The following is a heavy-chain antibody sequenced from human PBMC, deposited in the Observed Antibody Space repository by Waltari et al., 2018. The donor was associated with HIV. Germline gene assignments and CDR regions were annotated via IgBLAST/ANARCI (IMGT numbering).Heavy chain of an antibody. Sequence: EVLLAESGGGLIQPGGSLGLSCTASTSCISAKHVTWIRQAPGGSLEWVAVIYPDDTTHYADSVSGRFTISRAKSRTKVFLLMNSLFVDDTATYFCATGVRYYGPWGQGTRVTVSS. V-gene: IGHV3-53*01. J-gene: IGHJ5*02. CDR1: TSCISAKH. CDR2: IYPDDTT. D-gene: IGHD3-22*01. CDR3: ATGVRYYGP.